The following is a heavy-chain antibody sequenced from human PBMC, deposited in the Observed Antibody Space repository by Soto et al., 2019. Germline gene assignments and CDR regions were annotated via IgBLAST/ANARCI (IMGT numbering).Heavy chain of an antibody. D-gene: IGHD2-2*01. J-gene: IGHJ3*02. CDR3: ARDRCSSASCYWIYACDI. CDR1: GSIFRGYG. V-gene: IGHV3-30*02. CDR2: IRFDGNNI. Sequence: PGGSLRLSCAASGSIFRGYGMHWIRQAPGKELEWEAVIRFDGNNIYYADSVKGRFTISRDSSKNALDLQMNSLRAEDTAVYYCARDRCSSASCYWIYACDIWGQGTMVTVSS.